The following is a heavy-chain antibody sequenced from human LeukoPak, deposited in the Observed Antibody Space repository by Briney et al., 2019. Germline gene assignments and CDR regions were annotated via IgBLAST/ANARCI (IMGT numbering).Heavy chain of an antibody. J-gene: IGHJ4*02. CDR3: ARGGSYPNPLFDY. V-gene: IGHV1-2*04. CDR2: INPNSGGT. D-gene: IGHD1-26*01. Sequence: ASVKVSCKASGYTFTGYYMHWVRQAPGQGLEWMGWINPNSGGTNYAQKFQGWVTMTRDTSISSAYMELSRLRSDDTAVYYCARGGSYPNPLFDYWGQGTLVTVSS. CDR1: GYTFTGYY.